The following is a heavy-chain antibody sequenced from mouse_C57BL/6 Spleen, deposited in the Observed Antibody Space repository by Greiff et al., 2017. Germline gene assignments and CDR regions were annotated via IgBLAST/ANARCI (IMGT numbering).Heavy chain of an antibody. J-gene: IGHJ4*01. CDR1: GFSFTSYA. CDR2: IWTGGGT. CDR3: ARNHGSSYAMDY. D-gene: IGHD1-1*01. V-gene: IGHV2-9-1*01. Sequence: QVQLQQSGPGLVAPSQSLSITCTVSGFSFTSYAISWVRQPPGKGLEWLGVIWTGGGTTYNSALKSSLSIRNDNSKSPVFLRMNRLQADDIAMYYWARNHGSSYAMDYWGKGTSVTVSS.